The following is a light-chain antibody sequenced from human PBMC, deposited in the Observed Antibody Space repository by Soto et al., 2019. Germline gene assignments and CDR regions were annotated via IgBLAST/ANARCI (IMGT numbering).Light chain of an antibody. J-gene: IGKJ1*01. CDR2: GAS. Sequence: DIQMTQSPSSLSASVGDRVTITCRASQTITTYLNWYQQKPGKAPQLLIYGASTLQSGVPSRFTGRGSGTDFTLTISSLQPEDFATYHCQQSHSTPWTFGKGTKVEIK. CDR3: QQSHSTPWT. CDR1: QTITTY. V-gene: IGKV1-39*01.